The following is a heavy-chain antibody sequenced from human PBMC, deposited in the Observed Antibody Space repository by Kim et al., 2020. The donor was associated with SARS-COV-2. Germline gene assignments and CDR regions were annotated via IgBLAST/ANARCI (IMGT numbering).Heavy chain of an antibody. D-gene: IGHD3-22*01. CDR2: IIPIFGTA. CDR1: GGTFSSYA. Sequence: SVKVSCKASGGTFSSYAISWVRQAPGQGLEWMGGIIPIFGTANYAQKFQGRVTITADESTSTAYMELSSLRSEDTAVYYCARDRDYYDSSGRAFDIWGQGTMVTVSS. J-gene: IGHJ3*02. CDR3: ARDRDYYDSSGRAFDI. V-gene: IGHV1-69*13.